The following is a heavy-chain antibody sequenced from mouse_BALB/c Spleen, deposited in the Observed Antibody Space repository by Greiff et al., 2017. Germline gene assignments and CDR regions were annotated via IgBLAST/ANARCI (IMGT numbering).Heavy chain of an antibody. Sequence: QVQLQQSGAELVKPGASVKLSCKASGYTFTSYYMYWVKQRPGQGLEWIGEINPSNGGTNFNEKFKSKATLTVDKSSSTAYMQLSSLTSEDSAVYYCTVFYYYGSSSFTDWGQGTLVTVSA. CDR2: INPSNGGT. D-gene: IGHD1-1*01. CDR3: TVFYYYGSSSFTD. V-gene: IGHV1S81*02. CDR1: GYTFTSYY. J-gene: IGHJ3*01.